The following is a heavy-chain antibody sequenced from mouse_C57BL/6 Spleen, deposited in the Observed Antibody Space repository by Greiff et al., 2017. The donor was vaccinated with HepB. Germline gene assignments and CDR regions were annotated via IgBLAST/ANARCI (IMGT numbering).Heavy chain of an antibody. CDR2: IRYDGSN. CDR3: AREWDLYAMDY. Sequence: EVQVVESGPGLVKPSQSLSLTCSVSGYSITSGYYWNWIRQFPGNQLEWMGYIRYDGSNNYNPSLKNRISITRDTSINQFFLKLNSVTTEDTATYYCAREWDLYAMDYWGQGTSVTVSS. CDR1: GYSITSGYY. J-gene: IGHJ4*01. D-gene: IGHD4-1*01. V-gene: IGHV3-6*01.